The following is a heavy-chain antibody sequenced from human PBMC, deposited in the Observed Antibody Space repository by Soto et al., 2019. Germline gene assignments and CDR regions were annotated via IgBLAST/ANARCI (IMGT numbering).Heavy chain of an antibody. CDR1: GGSISSYY. CDR3: ASRRAGSSDFDP. J-gene: IGHJ5*02. D-gene: IGHD6-6*01. CDR2: NYYSGST. Sequence: SETLSLTCTVSGGSISSYYLSWIRQPPGKRLEWIEYNYYSGSTNYNPSHKSRVTISVYTYKNQFFLKLSSVTAADTAVYYCASRRAGSSDFDPWGQGTLVTVSS. V-gene: IGHV4-59*01.